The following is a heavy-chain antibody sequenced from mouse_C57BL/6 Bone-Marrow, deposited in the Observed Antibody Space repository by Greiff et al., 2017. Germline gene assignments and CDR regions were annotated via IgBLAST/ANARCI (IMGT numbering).Heavy chain of an antibody. J-gene: IGHJ1*03. CDR2: ISNLAYSI. CDR1: GFTFSDYG. CDR3: ARHGNYYGSSYWYFDV. Sequence: EVKVVESGGGLVQPGGSLKLSCAASGFTFSDYGMAWVRQAPRKGPEWVAFISNLAYSIYYADTVTGRFTISRENAKNTLYLEMSSLRSEDTAMYYCARHGNYYGSSYWYFDVWGTGTTVTVSS. D-gene: IGHD1-1*01. V-gene: IGHV5-15*01.